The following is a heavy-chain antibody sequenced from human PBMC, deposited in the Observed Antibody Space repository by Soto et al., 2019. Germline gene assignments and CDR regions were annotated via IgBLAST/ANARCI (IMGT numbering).Heavy chain of an antibody. Sequence: QVQLVESGGGVVQPGRSLRLSCAASGFTFSSYAMHWVRQAPGKGLEWVAVISYDGSNKYYADSVKGRFTISRDNSKNTLNLQMTSLRAEDTAVYDCARGDTAMAMPNWYFDLWGRGTLVTVSS. CDR2: ISYDGSNK. V-gene: IGHV3-30-3*01. CDR1: GFTFSSYA. D-gene: IGHD5-18*01. J-gene: IGHJ2*01. CDR3: ARGDTAMAMPNWYFDL.